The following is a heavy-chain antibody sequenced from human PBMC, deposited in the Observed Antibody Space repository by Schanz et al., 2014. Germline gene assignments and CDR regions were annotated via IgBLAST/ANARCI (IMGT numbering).Heavy chain of an antibody. Sequence: QVHLVQSGSEVKKPGASVKVSCKASRYPFTAYYMHWVRQAPGQGLEWMGRINPNSGDTNYAQKFQGRVTMTRDTSTSTDYMQLRSLKSDEKAVYYCARVVRSDYLSELDFWGQGTQVIVSS. CDR1: RYPFTAYY. D-gene: IGHD4-17*01. J-gene: IGHJ4*02. CDR2: INPNSGDT. V-gene: IGHV1-2*06. CDR3: ARVVRSDYLSELDF.